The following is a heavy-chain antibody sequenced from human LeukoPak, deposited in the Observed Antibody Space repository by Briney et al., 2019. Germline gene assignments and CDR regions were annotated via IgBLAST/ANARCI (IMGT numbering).Heavy chain of an antibody. V-gene: IGHV3-7*04. Sequence: GGSLRLSCAASGFTFNSYWMSWVRQAPGKGLEWVANIKQDGTEKYYVDSVKGRFTISRDNAKNSLYLQMNSLRAEDTAVYYCAREYDCVWGSYRYYYLDYWGQGTLDTVSS. CDR3: AREYDCVWGSYRYYYLDY. D-gene: IGHD3-16*02. CDR1: GFTFNSYW. CDR2: IKQDGTEK. J-gene: IGHJ4*02.